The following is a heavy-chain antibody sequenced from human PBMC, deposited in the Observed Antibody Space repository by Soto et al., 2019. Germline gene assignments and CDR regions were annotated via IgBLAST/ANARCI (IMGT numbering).Heavy chain of an antibody. J-gene: IGHJ4*02. Sequence: EVQLVESGGGLVHPGGSLRLSCAASGFTVSSNYMSWVRQAPGKGLEGVSIIYSGGSTYYVDSVWGRFTISRDSSKHKLYLQMNRLRAGDRAGYYCARDQAGSGLGIEYWGQGTLVTVSS. D-gene: IGHD3-10*01. CDR2: IYSGGST. CDR3: ARDQAGSGLGIEY. V-gene: IGHV3-66*01. CDR1: GFTVSSNY.